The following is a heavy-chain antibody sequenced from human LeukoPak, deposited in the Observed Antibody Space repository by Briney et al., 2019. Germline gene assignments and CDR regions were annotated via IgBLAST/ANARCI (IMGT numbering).Heavy chain of an antibody. CDR1: GFTFSSFG. V-gene: IGHV3-30*18. CDR3: AKDHGRDDYNFDY. D-gene: IGHD5-24*01. Sequence: GGSLRLSCAASGFTFSSFGMHWVRQAPGKGLVWVAGISYDGSNKYYADSVKGRFTISRDNSKNTLYLQMNSLRADDTAVYYCAKDHGRDDYNFDYWGQGTLVTVSS. CDR2: ISYDGSNK. J-gene: IGHJ4*02.